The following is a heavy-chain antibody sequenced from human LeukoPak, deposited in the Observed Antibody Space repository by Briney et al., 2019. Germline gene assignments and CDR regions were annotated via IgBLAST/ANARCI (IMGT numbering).Heavy chain of an antibody. V-gene: IGHV1-46*01. J-gene: IGHJ4*02. CDR1: GGTFSSYA. CDR2: INPSGGST. Sequence: ASVKVSCKASGGTFSSYAISWVRQAPGQGLEWMGIINPSGGSTSYAQKFQGRVTMTRDTSTSTVYMELSSLRSEDTAVYYCARDIGRWLQFHYFDYWGQGTLVTVSS. CDR3: ARDIGRWLQFHYFDY. D-gene: IGHD5-24*01.